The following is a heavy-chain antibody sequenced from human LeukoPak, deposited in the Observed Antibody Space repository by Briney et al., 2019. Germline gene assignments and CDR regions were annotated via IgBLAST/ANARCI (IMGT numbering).Heavy chain of an antibody. D-gene: IGHD1-26*01. CDR1: GFTFSSYG. J-gene: IGHJ4*02. CDR2: IWYDGSNK. Sequence: GGSLRLSCAASGFTFSSYGMHWVRQAPGKGLEWVAVIWYDGSNKYYADSVKGRFTISRDNSKNTLYLQMNSLRAEDTAVYYCARWVGATGILVYWGQGTLVTVSS. CDR3: ARWVGATGILVY. V-gene: IGHV3-33*01.